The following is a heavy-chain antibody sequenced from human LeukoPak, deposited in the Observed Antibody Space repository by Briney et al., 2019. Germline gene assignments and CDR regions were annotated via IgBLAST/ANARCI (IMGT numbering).Heavy chain of an antibody. CDR2: IRYTGET. V-gene: IGHV3-48*01. CDR1: GFIFSQYS. Sequence: PGGSLRLSCAASGFIFSQYSMNWVRQAPGKGLEWVSHIRYTGETFYADSVKGRFTISKDNARNSLYLQMNSLRAEDTAVYFCARRRYNWNAIDYWGQGTLVTVSS. D-gene: IGHD1-20*01. J-gene: IGHJ4*02. CDR3: ARRRYNWNAIDY.